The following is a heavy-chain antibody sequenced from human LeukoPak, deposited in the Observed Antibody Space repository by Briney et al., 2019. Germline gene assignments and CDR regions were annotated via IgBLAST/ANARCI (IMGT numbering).Heavy chain of an antibody. CDR2: IYTSGST. Sequence: PSETLSLTCTVSGDSISSYYWSWLRQPPGKGLEWIGYIYTSGSTNYNPSLKSRVTISVDTSKNQFSLKLSSVTAADTAVYYCARDPRGDFTNDYWGQGTLVTVSS. D-gene: IGHD3-3*01. CDR1: GDSISSYY. V-gene: IGHV4-4*09. CDR3: ARDPRGDFTNDY. J-gene: IGHJ4*02.